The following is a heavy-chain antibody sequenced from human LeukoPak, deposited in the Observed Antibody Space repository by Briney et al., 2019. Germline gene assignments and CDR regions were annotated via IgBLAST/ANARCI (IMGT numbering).Heavy chain of an antibody. V-gene: IGHV1-2*02. Sequence: ASVKVSCKASGYTFTGYYMHWLRQAPGQGLEWMGWINPNSGGTNYAQKFQGRVTMTRDTSISTAYMELSRLRSDDTAVYYCARDPRDSSGYYYRPYYFDYWGQGTLVTVSS. CDR3: ARDPRDSSGYYYRPYYFDY. D-gene: IGHD3-22*01. CDR1: GYTFTGYY. J-gene: IGHJ4*02. CDR2: INPNSGGT.